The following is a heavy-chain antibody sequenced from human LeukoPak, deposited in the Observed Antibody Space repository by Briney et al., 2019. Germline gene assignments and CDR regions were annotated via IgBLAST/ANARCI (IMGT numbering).Heavy chain of an antibody. CDR2: IYTSGST. Sequence: SETLSLTCTVSGGSISSSSYYWGWIRQPAGKGLEWIGRIYTSGSTNYNPSLKSRVTMSVDTSKNQFSLKLSSVTAADTAVYYCARDWRKGYYYDSSGYNDAFDIWGQGTMVTVSS. V-gene: IGHV4-61*02. J-gene: IGHJ3*02. CDR1: GGSISSSSYY. CDR3: ARDWRKGYYYDSSGYNDAFDI. D-gene: IGHD3-22*01.